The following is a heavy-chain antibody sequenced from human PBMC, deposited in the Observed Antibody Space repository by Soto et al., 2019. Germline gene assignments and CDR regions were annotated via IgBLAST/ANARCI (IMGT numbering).Heavy chain of an antibody. D-gene: IGHD2-21*01. CDR3: ARDWSDGDSGRGIDV. V-gene: IGHV3-7*04. CDR1: GFTCSNHQ. J-gene: IGHJ3*01. CDR2: IRQDGGAE. Sequence: GGSLRLSCFVSGFTCSNHQMSWVRQTPGKGLEWVANIRQDGGAEWYVDSVKGRFTISRDNDKESLFLQMNSLRAEDTAVYYCARDWSDGDSGRGIDVWGQGTMVTVSS.